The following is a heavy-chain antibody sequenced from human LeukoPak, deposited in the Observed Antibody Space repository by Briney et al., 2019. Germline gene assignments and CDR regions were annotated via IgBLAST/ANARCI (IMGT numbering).Heavy chain of an antibody. CDR3: AKDLGSHSSGWY. CDR2: ISGSGGST. D-gene: IGHD6-19*01. V-gene: IGHV3-23*01. J-gene: IGHJ4*02. Sequence: GGSLRLSCAASGFTFSSYAMSWVRQAPGKGLEWVSAISGSGGSTYYADSVKGRFTISRDNSKNTLYLQMNSLGAEDTAVYYCAKDLGSHSSGWYWGQGTLVTVSS. CDR1: GFTFSSYA.